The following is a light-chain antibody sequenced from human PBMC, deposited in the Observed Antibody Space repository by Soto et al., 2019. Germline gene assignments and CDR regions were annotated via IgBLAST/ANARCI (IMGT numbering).Light chain of an antibody. CDR3: QQRSNWLT. J-gene: IGKJ4*01. CDR2: DAS. CDR1: QSISRS. V-gene: IGKV3-11*01. Sequence: EIVLTQSPAILSVSPGERATLSCRASQSISRSLAWYQQKPGQAPRLLISDASTRATGIPARFSGSGSGTDFTLTISSLEPEDFAVYYCQQRSNWLTFGGGTKVDIK.